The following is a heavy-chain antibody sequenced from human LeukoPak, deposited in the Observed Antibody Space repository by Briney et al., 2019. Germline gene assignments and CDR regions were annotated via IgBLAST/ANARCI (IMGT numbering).Heavy chain of an antibody. V-gene: IGHV4-59*02. Sequence: SEALSLTCTVSGGSVSSYYWSWIRQPPGKGLEWVGYIYYSGSTNYSPSLKSRATISVDTSKNQFSLNLSSVTPADTAVYYCAGYSSTFYFYYGMDLWGQGTTVTVSS. CDR3: AGYSSTFYFYYGMDL. D-gene: IGHD2-2*01. CDR2: IYYSGST. J-gene: IGHJ6*02. CDR1: GGSVSSYY.